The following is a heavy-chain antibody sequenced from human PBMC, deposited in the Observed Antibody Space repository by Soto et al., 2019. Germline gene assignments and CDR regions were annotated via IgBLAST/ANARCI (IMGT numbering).Heavy chain of an antibody. CDR1: GGSISIYY. CDR3: ARVGVSYDILTGYYMINWFDP. V-gene: IGHV4-59*01. CDR2: IYYSGST. Sequence: PSETLSLTCTVSGGSISIYYWSWIRQPPGKGLEWIGYIYYSGSTNYNPSLKSRVTISVDTSKNQFSLKLSSVTAADTAVYYCARVGVSYDILTGYYMINWFDPWGQGTLVTVSS. J-gene: IGHJ5*02. D-gene: IGHD3-9*01.